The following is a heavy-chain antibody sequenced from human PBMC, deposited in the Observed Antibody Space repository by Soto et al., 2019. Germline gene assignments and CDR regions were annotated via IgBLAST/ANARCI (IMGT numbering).Heavy chain of an antibody. Sequence: PSETLSLTCAVSGYSISSGYYWGWIRQPPGKGLEWIGSIYHSGSTYYNPSLKSRVTISVDTSKNQFSLKLSSVTAADTAVYYCARGRSGYSYVKYWYFDLWGRSTLVTVSS. CDR3: ARGRSGYSYVKYWYFDL. D-gene: IGHD5-18*01. V-gene: IGHV4-38-2*01. CDR1: GYSISSGYY. CDR2: IYHSGST. J-gene: IGHJ2*01.